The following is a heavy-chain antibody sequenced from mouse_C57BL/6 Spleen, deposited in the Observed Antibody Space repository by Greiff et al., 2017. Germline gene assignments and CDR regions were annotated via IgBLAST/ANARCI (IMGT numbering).Heavy chain of an antibody. CDR3: ARGTGSSYWYFDV. Sequence: VKLLESGPGLVAPSQSLSITCTVSGFSLTSYGVHWVRQPPGKGLEWLVVIWSDGSTTYNSALKSRLSISKDNSKSQVFLKMNSHQTDDTAMYYCARGTGSSYWYFDVWGTGTTVTVSS. J-gene: IGHJ1*03. V-gene: IGHV2-6*03. CDR2: IWSDGST. D-gene: IGHD1-1*01. CDR1: GFSLTSYG.